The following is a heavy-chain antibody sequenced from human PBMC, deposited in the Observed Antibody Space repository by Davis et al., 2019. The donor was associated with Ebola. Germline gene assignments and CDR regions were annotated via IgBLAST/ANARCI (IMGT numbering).Heavy chain of an antibody. CDR1: GYTFTSYG. CDR2: ISAYNGNT. CDR3: ARGLRSSTRWEG. V-gene: IGHV1-18*01. J-gene: IGHJ1*01. D-gene: IGHD2-2*01. Sequence: ASVKVSCKASGYTFTSYGISWVRQAPGQGLEWMGWISAYNGNTNYAQKFQGRVTITRDTSASTAYMELSSLRSEDTAVYYCARGLRSSTRWEGWGQGTLVTVSS.